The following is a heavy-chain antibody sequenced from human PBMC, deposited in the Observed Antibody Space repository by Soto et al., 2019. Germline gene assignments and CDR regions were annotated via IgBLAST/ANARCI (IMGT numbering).Heavy chain of an antibody. CDR1: GFTFSSYS. Sequence: LRLSCAASGFTFSSYSMNWVRQAPGKGLEWVSSISSSSSYIYYADSVKGRFTISRDNAKNSLYLQMNSLRAEDTAVYYCVRIVVVITTPRSDAFDIWGQGTMVTVSS. J-gene: IGHJ3*02. CDR3: VRIVVVITTPRSDAFDI. D-gene: IGHD3-22*01. V-gene: IGHV3-21*01. CDR2: ISSSSSYI.